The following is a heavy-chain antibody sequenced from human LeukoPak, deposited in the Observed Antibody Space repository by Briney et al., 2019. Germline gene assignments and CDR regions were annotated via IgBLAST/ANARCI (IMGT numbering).Heavy chain of an antibody. Sequence: GGSLRLSCAASGFTFSSYEMHWVRQAPGKGLEWISYISSSGSTIYYADSVKGRFTISRDNGKNSLYLQMNSLRAEDTAVYYCAKFPSTSSRGYFDYWGQGTLVTVSS. CDR2: ISSSGSTI. D-gene: IGHD2-2*01. V-gene: IGHV3-48*03. CDR3: AKFPSTSSRGYFDY. CDR1: GFTFSSYE. J-gene: IGHJ4*02.